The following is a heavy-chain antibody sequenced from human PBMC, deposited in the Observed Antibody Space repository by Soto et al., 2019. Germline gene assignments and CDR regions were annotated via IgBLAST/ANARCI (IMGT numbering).Heavy chain of an antibody. D-gene: IGHD3-3*01. CDR1: GGSISGDGYY. Sequence: PSETLSLTCTVSGGSISGDGYYWSWIRQHPGKGLEWIGYIYYSGSTYYNPSLKSRVTISVDTSKNQFSLKLSSVTAADTAVYYCARDYERSGAFDIWGQGTMFTVSS. CDR3: ARDYERSGAFDI. J-gene: IGHJ3*02. V-gene: IGHV4-31*03. CDR2: IYYSGST.